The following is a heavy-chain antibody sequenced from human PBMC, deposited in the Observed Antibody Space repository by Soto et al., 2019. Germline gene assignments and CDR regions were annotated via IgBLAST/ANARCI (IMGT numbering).Heavy chain of an antibody. CDR3: ASQYYDILTGYYPRSDYYGMDV. V-gene: IGHV3-33*01. Sequence: QVQLVESGGGVVQPGRSLRLSCAASGFTFSSYGMHWVRQAPGKGLEWVAVIWYDGSNKYYADSVKGRFTISRDNSKNTLYLQMNSLRAEDTAVYYCASQYYDILTGYYPRSDYYGMDVWGQGTTVTVSS. CDR2: IWYDGSNK. D-gene: IGHD3-9*01. J-gene: IGHJ6*02. CDR1: GFTFSSYG.